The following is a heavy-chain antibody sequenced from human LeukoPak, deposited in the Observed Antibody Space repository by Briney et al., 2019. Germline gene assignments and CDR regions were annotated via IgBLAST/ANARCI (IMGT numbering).Heavy chain of an antibody. J-gene: IGHJ4*02. CDR2: INPNSGGT. D-gene: IGHD3-3*01. CDR1: GYTFTGYY. CDR3: ARDGSGRAIWSGYYVY. Sequence: ASVKVSCKASGYTFTGYYMHWVRQAPGQGLEWMGWINPNSGGTNYAQKFQGWVTMTRDTSISTAYMELSRLRSDDTAVYYCARDGSGRAIWSGYYVYWGQGTLVTVSS. V-gene: IGHV1-2*04.